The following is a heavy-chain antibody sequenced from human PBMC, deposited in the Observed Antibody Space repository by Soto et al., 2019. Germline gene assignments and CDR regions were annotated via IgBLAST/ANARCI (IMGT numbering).Heavy chain of an antibody. D-gene: IGHD6-19*01. V-gene: IGHV4-59*08. CDR1: GGPMTAYY. Sequence: PSEALSVTCTVSGGPMTAYYWSWIRQPPGKGLEWLGNTYYYNGTSHYNPSVKSRVTISIDTSKNHFPLQLTSVTAADTAVYYCARQDPFNTGWHFDSWGQGALVT. CDR3: ARQDPFNTGWHFDS. J-gene: IGHJ4*02. CDR2: TYYYNGTS.